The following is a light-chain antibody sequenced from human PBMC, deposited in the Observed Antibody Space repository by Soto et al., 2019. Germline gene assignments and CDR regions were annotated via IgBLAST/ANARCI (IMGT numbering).Light chain of an antibody. CDR1: PSVSSSY. CDR3: QQYGSSGT. J-gene: IGKJ1*01. V-gene: IGKV3D-20*01. CDR2: DAS. Sequence: EIVLTQSPGTLSLSPGERATLSCRASPSVSSSYLAWYQQKPGLAPRLLIYDASNRATGIPDRFSGSGSGTDFTLTISRLEPEDFAVYYCQQYGSSGTFGQGTKVDIK.